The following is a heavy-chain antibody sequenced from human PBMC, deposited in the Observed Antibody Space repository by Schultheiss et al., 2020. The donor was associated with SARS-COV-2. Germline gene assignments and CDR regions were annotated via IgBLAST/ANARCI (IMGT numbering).Heavy chain of an antibody. CDR3: AKDNYYYGMDV. CDR2: ISSSGSTI. CDR1: GFTFSSYS. J-gene: IGHJ6*02. V-gene: IGHV3-48*01. Sequence: GGSLRLSCAASGFTFSSYSMNWVRQAPGKGLEWVSYISSSGSTIYYADSVKGRFTISRDNSKNTLYLQMNSLRAEDTAVYYCAKDNYYYGMDVWGQGTTVTVSS.